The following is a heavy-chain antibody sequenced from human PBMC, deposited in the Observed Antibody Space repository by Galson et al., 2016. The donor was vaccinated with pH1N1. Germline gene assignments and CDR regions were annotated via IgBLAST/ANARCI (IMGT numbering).Heavy chain of an antibody. J-gene: IGHJ3*01. CDR1: GFTFNDYA. CDR2: ISWNSANI. Sequence: SLRLSCAASGFTFNDYALHWVRLLPGKGLEWVSGISWNSANIDYADSVKGRFTGSRDKAKSSLHLQMNSLRPEDTAFYFCAKVMVQAGLQGDAFDVWGPGTMVVVSS. V-gene: IGHV3-9*01. D-gene: IGHD2-2*01. CDR3: AKVMVQAGLQGDAFDV.